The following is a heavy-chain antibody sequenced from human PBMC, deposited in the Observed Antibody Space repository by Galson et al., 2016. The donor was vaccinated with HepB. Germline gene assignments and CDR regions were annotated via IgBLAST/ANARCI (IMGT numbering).Heavy chain of an antibody. D-gene: IGHD3-10*01. CDR1: GDSVYNNGAA. CDR2: TFYRSTWEN. Sequence: CAISGDSVYNNGAAWVWIRQSPSRGLEWLGRTFYRSTWENHYTGSVRNRITISPDTSRNQFSLHLTSVTPKDTAVYYCARAVMLGRGMDVWGQGTTVTVSS. V-gene: IGHV6-1*01. J-gene: IGHJ6*02. CDR3: ARAVMLGRGMDV.